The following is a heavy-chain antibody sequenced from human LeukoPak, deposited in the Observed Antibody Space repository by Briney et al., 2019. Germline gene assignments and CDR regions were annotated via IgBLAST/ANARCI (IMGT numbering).Heavy chain of an antibody. V-gene: IGHV3-9*01. J-gene: IGHJ4*02. D-gene: IGHD4-23*01. CDR3: ARGDLRWVY. CDR1: GFTFDDYA. Sequence: GRSLRLSCAASGFTFDDYAMHWVRQAPGEGLEWVSGISWNSGSIGYADSVKGRFTISRDNAKNTLYLQMNSLRAEDTAVYYCARGDLRWVYWGQGTLVTVSS. CDR2: ISWNSGSI.